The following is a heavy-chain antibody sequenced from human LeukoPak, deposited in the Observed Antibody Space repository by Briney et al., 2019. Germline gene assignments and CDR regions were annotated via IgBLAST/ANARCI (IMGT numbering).Heavy chain of an antibody. D-gene: IGHD2-15*01. CDR1: GGTFTSYA. CDR3: ARDRSQISGGVVYYYYMDV. CDR2: IIPIFGTA. J-gene: IGHJ6*03. V-gene: IGHV1-69*05. Sequence: SVKVSCKASGGTFTSYAISWVRQAPGQGLEWMGGIIPIFGTANYAQKFQGRVTITTDESTSTAYMELSSLRSEDTAVYYCARDRSQISGGVVYYYYMDVWGKGTTVTVSS.